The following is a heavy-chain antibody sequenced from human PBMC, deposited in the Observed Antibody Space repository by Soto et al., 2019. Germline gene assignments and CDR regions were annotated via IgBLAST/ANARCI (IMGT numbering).Heavy chain of an antibody. CDR1: GFLFSNAW. Sequence: GSLRLSCAASGFLFSNAWMSWVRQGPGKGLEWVARIKSQSDGGATEYAAVVKGRFTISRDDSNNAVYLQMDSLTSDDTGVYYCLTDPIKVWPYDYWGQGT. D-gene: IGHD2-8*01. CDR2: IKSQSDGGAT. V-gene: IGHV3-15*01. CDR3: LTDPIKVWPYDY. J-gene: IGHJ4*02.